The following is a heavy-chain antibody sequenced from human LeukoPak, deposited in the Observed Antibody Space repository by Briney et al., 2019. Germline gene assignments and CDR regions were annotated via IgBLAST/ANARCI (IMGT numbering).Heavy chain of an antibody. J-gene: IGHJ4*02. CDR3: AKYILGESIDY. V-gene: IGHV4-34*01. CDR2: INHSGST. Sequence: SETLSLTCAVYGGSFSGYYWSWIRQPPGKGLEWIGEINHSGSTNYNPSLKSRVTISVDTSKNQFSLKLSSVTAADTAVYYCAKYILGESIDYWGQGTLVTVSS. D-gene: IGHD3-10*01. CDR1: GGSFSGYY.